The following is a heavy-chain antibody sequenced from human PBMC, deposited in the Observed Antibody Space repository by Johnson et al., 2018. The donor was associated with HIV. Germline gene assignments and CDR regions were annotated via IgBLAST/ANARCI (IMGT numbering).Heavy chain of an antibody. D-gene: IGHD2-15*01. CDR2: ISYDGSNE. V-gene: IGHV3-30-3*01. J-gene: IGHJ3*02. CDR1: GFTFSSYA. CDR3: ARACSGGSCYEEKSPDAFDI. Sequence: QVQLVESGGGVVQPGRSLRLSCAASGFTFSSYALHWVRQAPGKGLDWVAIISYDGSNEYYADSVQGRFTISRDNSKNTLYLQMNSLRAEDTAVYYCARACSGGSCYEEKSPDAFDIWGQGTKVTVSS.